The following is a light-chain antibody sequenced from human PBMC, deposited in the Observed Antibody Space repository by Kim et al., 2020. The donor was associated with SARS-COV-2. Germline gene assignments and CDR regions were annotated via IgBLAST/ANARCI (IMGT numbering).Light chain of an antibody. CDR2: NTN. CDR1: SSNIGNNF. J-gene: IGLJ2*01. V-gene: IGLV1-51*01. Sequence: QSVLTQPPSVSAAPGQKVTISCSGSSSNIGNNFVSWYQQLPGTAPKLLIYNTNERPSGIPDRFSGSKSGTSATLGITGLQTGDEADYYCGSWDNGLSAGVFGGGTKVTVL. CDR3: GSWDNGLSAGV.